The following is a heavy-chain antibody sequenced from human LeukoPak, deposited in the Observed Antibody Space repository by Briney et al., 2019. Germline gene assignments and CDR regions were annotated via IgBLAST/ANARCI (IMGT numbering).Heavy chain of an antibody. J-gene: IGHJ4*02. CDR2: INPNSGGT. D-gene: IGHD2/OR15-2a*01. CDR1: GYTFTAYY. V-gene: IGHV1-2*02. Sequence: ASVKVSCKASGYTFTAYYIHWVRQAPGQGLEWMGWINPNSGGTECAQKFQGRVTLTRDTSINTAYMELSRLRSDDTAVYYCASFYAPDRGIESQNLVTVYWGQGTLVSVSS. CDR3: ASFYAPDRGIESQNLVTVY.